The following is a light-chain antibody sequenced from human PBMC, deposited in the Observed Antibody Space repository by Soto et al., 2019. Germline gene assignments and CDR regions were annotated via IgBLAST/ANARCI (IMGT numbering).Light chain of an antibody. Sequence: DIQMTQAPSTLAAFVGDRVTITCRASQTIFTWLAWYQQKPGKAPKVLIYKASTLESGVPSRFAGSGSGTEFTLTISNLQPDDFATYYCLQYNSLWTFGQGTKVEIK. CDR2: KAS. J-gene: IGKJ1*01. V-gene: IGKV1-5*03. CDR3: LQYNSLWT. CDR1: QTIFTW.